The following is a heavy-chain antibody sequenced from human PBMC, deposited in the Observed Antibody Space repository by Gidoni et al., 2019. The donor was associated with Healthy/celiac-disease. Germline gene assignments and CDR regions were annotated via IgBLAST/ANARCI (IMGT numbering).Heavy chain of an antibody. CDR1: GFTFSSYG. CDR2: ISYDGSNK. CDR3: ARGSRYLDY. V-gene: IGHV3-30*03. Sequence: QVQLVESGGGVVQPGRSRRLSCAASGFTFSSYGMHWVRQAPGQGLEWVAVISYDGSNKYYADSVKGRFTISRDNSKNTLYLQMNSLRAEDTAVYYCARGSRYLDYWGQGTLVTVSS. J-gene: IGHJ4*02.